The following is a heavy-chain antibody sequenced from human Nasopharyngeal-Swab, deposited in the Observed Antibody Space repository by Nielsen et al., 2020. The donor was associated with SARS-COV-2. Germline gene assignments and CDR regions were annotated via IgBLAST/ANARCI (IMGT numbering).Heavy chain of an antibody. CDR1: GYTFTGYY. V-gene: IGHV1-2*06. CDR2: INPNSGGT. D-gene: IGHD1-26*01. CDR3: ARVGELLGYYFDY. Sequence: ASVKVSCKASGYTFTGYYMHWVRQAPGQGLEWMGRINPNSGGTNYAQKFQGRVTMTRDTSISTAYMELSRLRSDDTAVYYCARVGELLGYYFDYWGQGTLVTVSP. J-gene: IGHJ4*02.